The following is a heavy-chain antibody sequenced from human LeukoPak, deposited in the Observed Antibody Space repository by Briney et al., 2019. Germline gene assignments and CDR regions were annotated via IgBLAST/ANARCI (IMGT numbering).Heavy chain of an antibody. D-gene: IGHD3-10*01. CDR3: ARRLVGQTFDY. Sequence: SETLSLTCSVSGGSVSSNNYQWNWIRQPPGKGLEWIGDIYHSGSTNYNPSLKSRVTISVDTSKNQFSLKLSSVTAADTAVYYCARRLVGQTFDYWGQGTLVTVSS. CDR1: GGSVSSNNYQ. J-gene: IGHJ4*02. V-gene: IGHV4-61*01. CDR2: IYHSGST.